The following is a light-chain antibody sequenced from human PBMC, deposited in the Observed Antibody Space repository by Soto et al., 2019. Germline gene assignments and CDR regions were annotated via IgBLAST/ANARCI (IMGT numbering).Light chain of an antibody. CDR1: QSVSTY. V-gene: IGKV3-11*01. CDR2: DAS. J-gene: IGKJ5*01. Sequence: EMVLTQSPGTLSLSPGERATLPCRASQSVSTYLAWYQQKPGQAPRLLIYDASNRATGIPARFSGSGSGTDFTLTISSLEPEDFAVYYCQQRSNWITFGQGTRLEIK. CDR3: QQRSNWIT.